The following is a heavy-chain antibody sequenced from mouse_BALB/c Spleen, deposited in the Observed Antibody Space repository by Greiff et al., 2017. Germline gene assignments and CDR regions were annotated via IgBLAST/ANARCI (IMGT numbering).Heavy chain of an antibody. CDR2: INPGSSTI. J-gene: IGHJ4*01. CDR1: GFDFSSYW. D-gene: IGHD2-1*01. V-gene: IGHV4-2*02. Sequence: EVQLQESGGGLVQPGGSLNLSCAASGFDFSSYWMSWARQAPGKGQEWIGEINPGSSTINYTPSLKDKFIISRDNAKNTLYLQMSKVRSEDTALYYCARDNGNGAMDYWGQGTSVTVSA. CDR3: ARDNGNGAMDY.